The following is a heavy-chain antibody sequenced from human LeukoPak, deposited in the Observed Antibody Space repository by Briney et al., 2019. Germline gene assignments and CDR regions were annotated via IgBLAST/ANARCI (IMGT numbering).Heavy chain of an antibody. CDR2: ISYDGSNK. V-gene: IGHV3-30*18. J-gene: IGHJ4*02. Sequence: PGGSLRLSCAASGFTFSSYGMHWVRQAPGKGLEWVAVISYDGSNKYYAGSVKGRFTISRDNSKNTLYLQMNSLRAEDTAVYYCAKGPFLGYYFDYWGQGTLVTVSS. CDR1: GFTFSSYG. CDR3: AKGPFLGYYFDY. D-gene: IGHD7-27*01.